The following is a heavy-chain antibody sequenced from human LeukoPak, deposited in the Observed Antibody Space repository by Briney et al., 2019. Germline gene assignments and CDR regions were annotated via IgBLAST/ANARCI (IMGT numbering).Heavy chain of an antibody. CDR1: GGAVSLGGYY. CDR2: KDFSGGT. CDR3: ASSFLVRGVRSAGLGY. Sequence: SETLSLTCSVSGGAVSLGGYYWTWIRLHPGKGLEWLGYKDFSGGTYYNPSLKSRISISMDTSKNQFSLQMTSVTAADAAVYFCASSFLVRGVRSAGLGYWGQGALVTVSS. D-gene: IGHD3-10*01. V-gene: IGHV4-31*03. J-gene: IGHJ4*02.